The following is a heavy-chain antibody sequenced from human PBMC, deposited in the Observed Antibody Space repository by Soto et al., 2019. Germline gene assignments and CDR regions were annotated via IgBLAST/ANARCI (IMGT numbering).Heavy chain of an antibody. D-gene: IGHD3-3*01. Sequence: GGSLRLSCAASGFTFSSYAMSWVRQAPGKGLEWVSAISGSGGSTYYADSVKGRFTISRDNSKNTLYLQMNSLRAEDTAVYYCAKGDYDFWSGYYDYWGQGTLVTVSS. V-gene: IGHV3-23*01. CDR3: AKGDYDFWSGYYDY. CDR1: GFTFSSYA. J-gene: IGHJ4*02. CDR2: ISGSGGST.